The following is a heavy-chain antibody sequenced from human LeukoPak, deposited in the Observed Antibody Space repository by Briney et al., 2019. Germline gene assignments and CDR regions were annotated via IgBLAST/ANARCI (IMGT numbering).Heavy chain of an antibody. Sequence: GGSLRLSCTASGFTFSLYWMHWVRQAPGKGLEWVSSISNSSSYIYYADSVKGRFTISRDNAKNSLYLQMNSLRAEDTAVYYCARHHDSSGYAPFYYFDYWGQGTLVTVSS. V-gene: IGHV3-21*01. D-gene: IGHD3-22*01. CDR3: ARHHDSSGYAPFYYFDY. CDR1: GFTFSLYW. J-gene: IGHJ4*02. CDR2: ISNSSSYI.